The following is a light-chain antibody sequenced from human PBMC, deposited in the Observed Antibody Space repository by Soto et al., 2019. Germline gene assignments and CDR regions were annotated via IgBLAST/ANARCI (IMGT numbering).Light chain of an antibody. V-gene: IGLV2-14*03. CDR3: CSYTTRSTYV. CDR1: SSDVGGYNY. CDR2: DVN. Sequence: QSALTQPASVSGSPGQSIAISCTGTSSDVGGYNYVSWYQQHPGKAPQLMIYDVNHRPSGVSSLFSGSKSGNTASLTISGLPEEDEADYYCCSYTTRSTYVFGTGTKLTVL. J-gene: IGLJ1*01.